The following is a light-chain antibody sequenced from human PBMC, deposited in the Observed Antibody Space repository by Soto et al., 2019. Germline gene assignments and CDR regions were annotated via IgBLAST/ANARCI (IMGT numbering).Light chain of an antibody. J-gene: IGLJ3*02. V-gene: IGLV2-14*02. CDR2: EVS. CDR3: SSYTSSSPLV. CDR1: SSDVGSYNL. Sequence: QSALTQPASVSGSPGQSLTISCTGTSSDVGSYNLVSWYQHHPGKAPKFMIYEVSNRPSGVSNRFSGSKSGNTASLTISGLQAEDEADYYCSSYTSSSPLVFGGGTKLTVL.